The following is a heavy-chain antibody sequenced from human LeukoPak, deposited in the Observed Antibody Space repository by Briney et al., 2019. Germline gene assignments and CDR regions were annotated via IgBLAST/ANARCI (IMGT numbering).Heavy chain of an antibody. CDR1: GGSLSTNTDN. D-gene: IGHD2-2*02. V-gene: IGHV4-39*02. CDR3: ASPLGYCYTTTCHKDC. Sequence: SETLSLTCTVSGGSLSTNTDNWGWTRQPPGKGLEWIGRIHYSGSTYYNPSLKSRVPISVDTSKNHFSLKLTSVTPAHTPAFYCASPLGYCYTTTCHKDCWGQGTLVTASS. CDR2: IHYSGST. J-gene: IGHJ4*02.